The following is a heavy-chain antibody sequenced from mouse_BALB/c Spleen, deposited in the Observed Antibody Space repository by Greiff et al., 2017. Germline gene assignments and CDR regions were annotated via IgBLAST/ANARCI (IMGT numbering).Heavy chain of an antibody. CDR2: INPSTGYT. V-gene: IGHV1-7*01. D-gene: IGHD3-2*01. Sequence: VQLQQSGAELAKPGASVKMSCKASGYTFTSYWMHWVKQRPGQGLEWIGYINPSTGYTEYNQKFKDKATLTADKSSSTAYMQLSSLTSEDSAVYYCATETARATPLAYWGQGTLVTVSA. CDR3: ATETARATPLAY. CDR1: GYTFTSYW. J-gene: IGHJ3*01.